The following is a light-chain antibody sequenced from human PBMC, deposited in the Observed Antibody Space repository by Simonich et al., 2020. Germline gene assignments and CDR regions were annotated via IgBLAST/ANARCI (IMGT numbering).Light chain of an antibody. CDR1: QSVLYSSNNKNY. V-gene: IGKV4-1*01. CDR3: QQYYSTPIT. J-gene: IGKJ5*01. Sequence: DIVMTQSPDSLAVSLGERATINCKSSQSVLYSSNNKNYLAWYQQKPGQPPKLLIYWASTRESGVPDQFSGSGSGTDFNLTISSLHAEDVAVYYCQQYYSTPITFGQGTRLEIK. CDR2: WAS.